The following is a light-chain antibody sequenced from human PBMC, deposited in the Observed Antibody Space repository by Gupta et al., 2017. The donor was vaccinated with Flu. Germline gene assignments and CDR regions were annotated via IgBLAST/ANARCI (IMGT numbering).Light chain of an antibody. CDR3: QVWETSGDHPV. J-gene: IGLJ3*02. CDR1: NSGSKS. V-gene: IGLV3-21*02. Sequence: SYVLTQPPSVSVAPGQTASLNLGANNSGSKSAYWYQQKPGQAPVLVLYDDIARPSGIPERFSGSNSGNTATLTVTSVEAEDEADYYCQVWETSGDHPVFGGGTKLNVL. CDR2: DDI.